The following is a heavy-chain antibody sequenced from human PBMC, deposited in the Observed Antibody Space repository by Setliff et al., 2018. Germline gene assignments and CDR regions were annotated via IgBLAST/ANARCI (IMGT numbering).Heavy chain of an antibody. J-gene: IGHJ3*02. Sequence: ASVKVSCKASGYTFTSSGIGWVRQAPGQGLEWMGWISVYNGYIVYAQKLQGRVTMTTDTSTSTAYMELSSLRSEDTAVFYCAREADGAFDIWGQGTMVTVSS. CDR1: GYTFTSSG. V-gene: IGHV1-18*01. CDR3: AREADGAFDI. CDR2: ISVYNGYI.